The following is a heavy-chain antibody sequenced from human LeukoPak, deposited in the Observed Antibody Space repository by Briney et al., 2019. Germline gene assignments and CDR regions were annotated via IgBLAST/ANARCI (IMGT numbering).Heavy chain of an antibody. CDR2: IDGGGGRT. CDR3: AKRVVGCSSSSCYIALDA. D-gene: IGHD2-2*02. V-gene: IGHV3-23*01. Sequence: GGSLRLSCTASGFAFSSYAMSWVRQAPGVGLEWVSAIDGGGGRTWHADSVRGRFTISRDNSKNTLFMQMNSLRAEDTAMYYCAKRVVGCSSSSCYIALDAWGQGNLVTVSS. CDR1: GFAFSSYA. J-gene: IGHJ5*02.